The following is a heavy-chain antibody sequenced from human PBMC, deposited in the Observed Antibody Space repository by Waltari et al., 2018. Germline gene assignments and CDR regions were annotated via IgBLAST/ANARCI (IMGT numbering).Heavy chain of an antibody. Sequence: EVQLVESGGGLVKPGGSLRLSCAASGFTFGSYDMNWVRQAPGKGLEWVSSISTSSNYIYYADSVKGRFTISRDNAKSSLYLQMNSLRAKDTAVYYCARWDVWGYFFDYWGQGTLVTVSS. D-gene: IGHD7-27*01. CDR1: GFTFGSYD. CDR3: ARWDVWGYFFDY. CDR2: ISTSSNYI. V-gene: IGHV3-21*01. J-gene: IGHJ4*02.